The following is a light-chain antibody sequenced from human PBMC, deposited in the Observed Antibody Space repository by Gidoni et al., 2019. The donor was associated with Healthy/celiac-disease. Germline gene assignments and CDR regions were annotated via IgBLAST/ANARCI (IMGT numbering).Light chain of an antibody. CDR1: QSVLYSSNNKNY. V-gene: IGKV4-1*01. Sequence: DIVMTQSPDSLAVSLGERATINCKSSQSVLYSSNNKNYLAWYQQKPGQPPKLLIYWTANRESGVPDRFSGSGSGTDFTLTISSLQAEDVAVYYCQQYYSTPWTFGQXTKVEIK. CDR3: QQYYSTPWT. J-gene: IGKJ1*01. CDR2: WTA.